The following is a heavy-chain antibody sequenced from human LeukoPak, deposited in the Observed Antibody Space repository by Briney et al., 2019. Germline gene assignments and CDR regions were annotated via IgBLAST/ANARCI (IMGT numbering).Heavy chain of an antibody. V-gene: IGHV1-2*02. J-gene: IGHJ6*02. CDR1: GYTFTSYG. D-gene: IGHD4-17*01. Sequence: ASVKVSCKASGYTFTSYGISWVRQAPGQGLECMGWINPNSGGTNYAQKFQGRVTMTRDTSISTAYMELSSLRSDDTAVYYCARDLSGGDYGDMDVWGQGTTVTVSS. CDR3: ARDLSGGDYGDMDV. CDR2: INPNSGGT.